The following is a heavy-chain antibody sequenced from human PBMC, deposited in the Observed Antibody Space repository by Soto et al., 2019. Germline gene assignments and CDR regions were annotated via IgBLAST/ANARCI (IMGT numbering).Heavy chain of an antibody. Sequence: ASVKVSCKASGGTFSSYTISWVQQAPGQGLEWMGRIIPILGIANYAQKFQGRVTITADKSTSTAYMELSSLRSEDTAVYYCARESPRDYDILTGYYSDYWGQGTLVTVSS. CDR2: IIPILGIA. V-gene: IGHV1-69*02. CDR3: ARESPRDYDILTGYYSDY. CDR1: GGTFSSYT. J-gene: IGHJ4*02. D-gene: IGHD3-9*01.